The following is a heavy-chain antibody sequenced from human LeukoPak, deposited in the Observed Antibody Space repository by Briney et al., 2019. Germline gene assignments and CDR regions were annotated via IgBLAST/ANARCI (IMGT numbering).Heavy chain of an antibody. J-gene: IGHJ4*02. CDR2: ISGSGGST. CDR1: GFTFSSYG. CDR3: AKRSRGSGSYYGDY. V-gene: IGHV3-23*01. Sequence: GGSLRLSCAASGFTFSSYGMSWVRQAPGKGLEWVSAISGSGGSTYYADSVKGRFTISRDNSKNTLYLQMNSLRAEDTAVYYCAKRSRGSGSYYGDYWGQGILVTVTS. D-gene: IGHD3-10*01.